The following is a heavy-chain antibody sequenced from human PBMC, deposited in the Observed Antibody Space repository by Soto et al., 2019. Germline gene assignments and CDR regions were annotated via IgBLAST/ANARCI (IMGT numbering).Heavy chain of an antibody. Sequence: GGSLRLACAASGFTFSSYWMTWVRQAPGKGLEWVANIKQSGSETYYVDSVKGRFTISRDDAENSLYLQMNTLRAEDTAVYYCARGYSIDYWGQGTLVTVSS. J-gene: IGHJ4*02. CDR3: ARGYSIDY. CDR2: IKQSGSET. V-gene: IGHV3-7*03. D-gene: IGHD5-18*01. CDR1: GFTFSSYW.